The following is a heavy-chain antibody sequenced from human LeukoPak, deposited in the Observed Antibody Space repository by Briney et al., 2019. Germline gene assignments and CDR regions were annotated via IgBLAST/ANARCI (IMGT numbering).Heavy chain of an antibody. D-gene: IGHD1-26*01. J-gene: IGHJ5*02. CDR3: ARFYSGSYSEWFDP. Sequence: PSETLSLTCTVSGGSISSYYWSWIRQPPGKGLEWIGYIYYSGSTNYNPSLKSRVTISVDTSKNQFSLKLSSVTAADTAVYYCARFYSGSYSEWFDPWGQGTLVTVSS. CDR1: GGSISSYY. CDR2: IYYSGST. V-gene: IGHV4-59*01.